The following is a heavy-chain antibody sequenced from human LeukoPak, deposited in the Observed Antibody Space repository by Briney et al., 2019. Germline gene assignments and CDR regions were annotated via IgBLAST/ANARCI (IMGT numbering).Heavy chain of an antibody. CDR3: ARDSGYAGSSDP. D-gene: IGHD6-25*01. J-gene: IGHJ5*02. Sequence: SVNVSCKASGGTFSIYAISWVRQVPGQGLEWMGGIIPIFGTANYAQKFQGRVTITADESTSTAYMELSSLRSEDTAVYYCARDSGYAGSSDPWGQGTLVTVSS. CDR1: GGTFSIYA. CDR2: IIPIFGTA. V-gene: IGHV1-69*13.